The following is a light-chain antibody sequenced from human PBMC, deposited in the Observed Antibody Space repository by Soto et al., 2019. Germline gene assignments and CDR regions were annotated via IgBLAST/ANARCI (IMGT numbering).Light chain of an antibody. CDR1: QSLVFSDGNTY. Sequence: DVVLPQSPLSLPVTLGQPASISCRSSQSLVFSDGNTYFNWFHQRPGQSPRLLIYKVAKRDSGDPDRFSGSGEGADFTLKIRRVEAQDVGVYYCMQGTHWPWTFGQGTKVEIK. V-gene: IGKV2-30*01. CDR3: MQGTHWPWT. CDR2: KVA. J-gene: IGKJ1*01.